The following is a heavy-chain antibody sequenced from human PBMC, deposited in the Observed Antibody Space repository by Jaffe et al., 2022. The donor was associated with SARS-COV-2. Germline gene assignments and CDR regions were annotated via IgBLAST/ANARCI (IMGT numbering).Heavy chain of an antibody. CDR1: GYTFTSYG. CDR2: ISAYNGNT. D-gene: IGHD6-19*01. J-gene: IGHJ5*02. Sequence: QVQLVQSGAEVKKPGASVKVSCKASGYTFTSYGISWVRQAPGQGLEWMGWISAYNGNTNYAQKLQGRVTMTTDTSTSTAYMELRSLRSDDTAVYYCARDLTQYSSGWYDWFDPWGQGTLVTVSS. V-gene: IGHV1-18*01. CDR3: ARDLTQYSSGWYDWFDP.